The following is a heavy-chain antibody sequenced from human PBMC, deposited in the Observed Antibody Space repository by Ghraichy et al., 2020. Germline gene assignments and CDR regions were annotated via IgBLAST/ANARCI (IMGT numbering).Heavy chain of an antibody. J-gene: IGHJ3*02. CDR2: ISSSSSYT. V-gene: IGHV3-11*06. CDR3: AREGGYCSGGSCYDDAFDI. CDR1: GFTFSDYY. D-gene: IGHD2-15*01. Sequence: GESLNISCAASGFTFSDYYMSWIRQAPGKGLEWVSYISSSSSYTNYADSVKGRFTISRDNAKNSLYLQMNSLRAEDTAVYYCAREGGYCSGGSCYDDAFDIWGQGTMVTVSS.